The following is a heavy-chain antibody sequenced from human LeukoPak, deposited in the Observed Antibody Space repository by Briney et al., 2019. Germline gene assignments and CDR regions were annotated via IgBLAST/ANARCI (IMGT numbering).Heavy chain of an antibody. CDR3: ATSGYSDSGYFDC. CDR2: LNPNSGGT. D-gene: IGHD5-12*01. J-gene: IGHJ4*02. CDR1: GYTFTSYD. Sequence: GASVKVSCKASGYTFTSYDINWVRQATGQGLEWMGWLNPNSGGTNYAQKLQGRVTMTRDTSISTAYMELNRLRSDDTAVYYCATSGYSDSGYFDCWGQGTLVTVSS. V-gene: IGHV1-2*02.